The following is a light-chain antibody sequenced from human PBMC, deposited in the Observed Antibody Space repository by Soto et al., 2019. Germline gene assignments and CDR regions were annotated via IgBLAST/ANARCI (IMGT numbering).Light chain of an antibody. V-gene: IGKV1-5*03. Sequence: DIQMTQSPSTLSASVGDRVTITCRASQSIGYWLAWYQQKPGKAPNLLIYQASSLETVVPSRFSSSGSGTESPLTISSLQHDDFANYYCQQYNSVSQTFGQGTKVEIK. CDR2: QAS. CDR1: QSIGYW. J-gene: IGKJ1*01. CDR3: QQYNSVSQT.